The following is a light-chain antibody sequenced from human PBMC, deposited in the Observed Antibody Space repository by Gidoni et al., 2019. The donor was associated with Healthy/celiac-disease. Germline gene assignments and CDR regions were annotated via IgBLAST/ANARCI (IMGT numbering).Light chain of an antibody. CDR1: QDISNY. Sequence: IQLTQSPSSLSASVGDRVTITCQASQDISNYLNWYQQKPGKAPKLLIYDASNLETGVPSRFSGSGSGTDFTFTISSLQPEDIATYYCQQDDNLPPFTFGPGTKVDIK. J-gene: IGKJ3*01. CDR2: DAS. V-gene: IGKV1-33*01. CDR3: QQDDNLPPFT.